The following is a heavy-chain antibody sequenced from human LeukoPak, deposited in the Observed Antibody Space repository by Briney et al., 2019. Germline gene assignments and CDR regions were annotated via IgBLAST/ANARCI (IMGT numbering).Heavy chain of an antibody. CDR2: INHSGST. D-gene: IGHD3-3*02. V-gene: IGHV4-34*01. CDR1: GGSFSGYY. CDR3: ARGLAGHKN. J-gene: IGHJ4*02. Sequence: SETLSLTCAVYGGSFSGYYWSWIRQPPGKGLEWIGEINHSGSTNYNPSLKSRVTISVDTSKNQFSLKLSSATAADTAVYYCARGLAGHKNWGQGTLVTVSS.